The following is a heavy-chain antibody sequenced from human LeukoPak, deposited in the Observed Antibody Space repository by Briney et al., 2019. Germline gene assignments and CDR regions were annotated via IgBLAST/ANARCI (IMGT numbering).Heavy chain of an antibody. CDR3: AREHTPFGSGCTAAY. J-gene: IGHJ4*02. CDR2: ISPSSSTI. V-gene: IGHV3-48*01. CDR1: GFTFSSYG. Sequence: PGGSLRLSCAASGFTFSSYGMNWVRQAPGKGLEWVSYISPSSSTIYCADSGKGRFTISRDNAKNSLYLQMNSLRAEDTAVYYCAREHTPFGSGCTAAYWGQGTLVTVSS. D-gene: IGHD6-19*01.